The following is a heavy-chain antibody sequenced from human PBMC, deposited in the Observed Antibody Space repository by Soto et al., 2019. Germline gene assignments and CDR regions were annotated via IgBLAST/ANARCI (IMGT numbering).Heavy chain of an antibody. J-gene: IGHJ3*02. D-gene: IGHD6-19*01. CDR2: VSGSSAGNT. CDR3: AKGYSTGWYDAFDI. V-gene: IGHV3-23*01. CDR1: GFTFSSYA. Sequence: GGSLRLSCATSGFTFSSYAMNWVRQAPGKGLEWVSTVSGSSAGNTYYADSVRGRFTISRDNSRNTVSLEMNSLRAEDTAIYYCAKGYSTGWYDAFDIWGQGTMVTVSS.